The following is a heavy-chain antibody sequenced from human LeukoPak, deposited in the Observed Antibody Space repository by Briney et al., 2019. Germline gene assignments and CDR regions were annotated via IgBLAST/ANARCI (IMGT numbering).Heavy chain of an antibody. J-gene: IGHJ4*02. CDR2: ISYDGSNK. V-gene: IGHV3-30*04. CDR3: ARGSLYYYDSSGYSDY. D-gene: IGHD3-22*01. CDR1: GFTFSSYA. Sequence: GGSLRLSCAASGFTFSSYAMHWVRQAPGEGLEWVAVISYDGSNKYYADSVKGRSTISRDNSKNTLYLQMNSLRAEDTAVYYCARGSLYYYDSSGYSDYWGQGTLVTVSS.